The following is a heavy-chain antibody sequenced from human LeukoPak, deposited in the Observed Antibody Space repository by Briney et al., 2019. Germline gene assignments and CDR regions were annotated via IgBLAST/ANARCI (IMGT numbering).Heavy chain of an antibody. D-gene: IGHD3-10*01. V-gene: IGHV1-8*01. CDR2: MNPNSGNT. J-gene: IGHJ4*02. CDR3: ARGVRMVWGVMFY. Sequence: PWASVKVSCKASGYTFTSYDINWVRQATGQGLEWMGWMNPNSGNTGYAQKFQGRVTMTRNTSISTAYMELSSQRSEDTAVYYCARGVRMVWGVMFYWGQGTLVTVSS. CDR1: GYTFTSYD.